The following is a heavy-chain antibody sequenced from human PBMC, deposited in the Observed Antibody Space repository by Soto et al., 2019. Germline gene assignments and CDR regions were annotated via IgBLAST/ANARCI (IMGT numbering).Heavy chain of an antibody. CDR1: GFSLANYP. Sequence: PVGSLRLSCVASGFSLANYPMNWVRQTPGKGLEWISYSSPRGDTIYYADSVEGRFTISRDNARNSLSLHMNSLRDEDSALYYCAKGPHTNVGWPYYFESWGQGVPVTVSS. J-gene: IGHJ4*02. CDR2: SSPRGDTI. V-gene: IGHV3-48*02. D-gene: IGHD6-19*01. CDR3: AKGPHTNVGWPYYFES.